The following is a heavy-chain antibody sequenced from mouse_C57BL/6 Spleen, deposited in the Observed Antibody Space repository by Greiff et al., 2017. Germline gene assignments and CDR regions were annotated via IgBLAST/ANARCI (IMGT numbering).Heavy chain of an antibody. CDR3: ARIYWDAMDY. Sequence: VQLQQSGAELVKPGASVKLSCTASGFNIKDYYMHWVKQRTEQGLEWIGRIDPEDGETKYAPQFPGKATITADTSSNTAYLQLSSLTSEDTAVYYWARIYWDAMDYWGQGTSVTVSS. J-gene: IGHJ4*01. V-gene: IGHV14-2*01. CDR1: GFNIKDYY. CDR2: IDPEDGET. D-gene: IGHD2-1*01.